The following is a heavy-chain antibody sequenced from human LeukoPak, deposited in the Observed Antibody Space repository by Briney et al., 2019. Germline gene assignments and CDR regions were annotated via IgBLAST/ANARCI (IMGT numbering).Heavy chain of an antibody. Sequence: ASAKVSCKASGYTFTGYYMHWVRQAPGQGLEWMGWINPNSGGTNYAQKFQGWVTMTRDTSISTAYMELSRLRSDDTAVYYCARGFGTASYHNGTVKRVFDYWGQGTLVTVSS. V-gene: IGHV1-2*04. J-gene: IGHJ4*02. CDR2: INPNSGGT. D-gene: IGHD3-10*01. CDR1: GYTFTGYY. CDR3: ARGFGTASYHNGTVKRVFDY.